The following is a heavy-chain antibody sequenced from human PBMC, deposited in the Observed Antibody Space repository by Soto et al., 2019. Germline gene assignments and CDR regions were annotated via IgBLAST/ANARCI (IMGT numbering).Heavy chain of an antibody. J-gene: IGHJ4*02. CDR3: ARDLSYGDFDY. Sequence: ASGKVSCKASGYTFTSYGISCVRQAPGQGLEWMGWISAYNGNTKYAQKLQGRVTMTTDTSTSTAYMELRSLRSDDTAVYYCARDLSYGDFDYWGQGTLVTVSS. CDR2: ISAYNGNT. V-gene: IGHV1-18*01. D-gene: IGHD4-17*01. CDR1: GYTFTSYG.